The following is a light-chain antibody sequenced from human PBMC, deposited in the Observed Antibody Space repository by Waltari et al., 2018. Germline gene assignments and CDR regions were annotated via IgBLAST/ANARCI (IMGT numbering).Light chain of an antibody. CDR2: DAS. J-gene: IGKJ4*01. CDR1: VTVFNY. CDR3: QQRLTWPLT. Sequence: EIVLTQSPATLSLSPGERATLSCRASVTVFNYVAWYQQRPGQAPRLLIYDASNRATGIPARFSGSGSGTDFALIISSLEPEDSALYYCQQRLTWPLTFGGGTKVEIK. V-gene: IGKV3-11*01.